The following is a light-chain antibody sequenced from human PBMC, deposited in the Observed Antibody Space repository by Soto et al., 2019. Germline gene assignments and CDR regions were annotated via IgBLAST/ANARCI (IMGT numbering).Light chain of an antibody. J-gene: IGKJ2*01. CDR2: GAS. Sequence: EIELTQSPGTLSLSPGERATLSCMASQTLTTRFLAWYQQKPGQAPRLLIYGASSRATGIPDRFSGSGSGTEYTLTISRLEPEDFAVYSCQQYADLPYTFGQGTTLEIK. CDR3: QQYADLPYT. CDR1: QTLTTRF. V-gene: IGKV3-20*01.